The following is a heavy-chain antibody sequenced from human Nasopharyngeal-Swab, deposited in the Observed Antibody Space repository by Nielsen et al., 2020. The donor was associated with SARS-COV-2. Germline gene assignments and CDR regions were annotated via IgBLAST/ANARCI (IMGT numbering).Heavy chain of an antibody. CDR3: ARDQTYYYGSGSYYNGQAFDI. J-gene: IGHJ3*02. D-gene: IGHD3-10*01. V-gene: IGHV4-59*01. CDR2: IYYSGGT. Sequence: SETLSLTCTVSGDSMSGSYWSWIRQPPGKGLEWIGYIYYSGGTNYHPSLKSRVTISVDTSKNHFSLKLGSVTAADTAVYYCARDQTYYYGSGSYYNGQAFDIWGQGTMVTVSS. CDR1: GDSMSGSY.